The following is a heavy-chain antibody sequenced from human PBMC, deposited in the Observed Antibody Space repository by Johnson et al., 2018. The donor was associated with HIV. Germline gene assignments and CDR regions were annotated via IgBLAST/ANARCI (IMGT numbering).Heavy chain of an antibody. J-gene: IGHJ3*02. CDR2: IRSKAYGGTT. V-gene: IGHV3-49*04. CDR3: TRERGYTYGFNDAFDI. Sequence: VQVVESGGGLVQPGGSLRLSCTTSGFTFGDYAMSWVRQAPGKGLEWIGFIRSKAYGGTTEYAASVKGRFTISRDDSKSIAYLQMNSLKTEDAAVYYCTRERGYTYGFNDAFDIWGQGTMVTVSS. D-gene: IGHD5-18*01. CDR1: GFTFGDYA.